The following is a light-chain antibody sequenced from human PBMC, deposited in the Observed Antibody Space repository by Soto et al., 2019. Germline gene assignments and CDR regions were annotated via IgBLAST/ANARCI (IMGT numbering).Light chain of an antibody. CDR2: EVS. Sequence: QSALTQPASVSGSPGQSVTISCTGTSSDVGAYKYVSWYQQHPGKAPKLMIYEVSNRPSGVSNRFSGSESGNTASLTISGLQADDEADYYCNSYAGDIIRFVFGTGTKVTVL. J-gene: IGLJ1*01. CDR3: NSYAGDIIRFV. V-gene: IGLV2-14*01. CDR1: SSDVGAYKY.